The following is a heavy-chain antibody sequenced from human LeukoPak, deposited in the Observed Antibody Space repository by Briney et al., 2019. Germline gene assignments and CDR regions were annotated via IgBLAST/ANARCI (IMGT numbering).Heavy chain of an antibody. CDR3: ARWVAYCTNGVCFAFDI. CDR1: GFTFSDYY. Sequence: GGSLRLXCAASGFTFSDYYMSWIRQAPGKGLEWVSYISSSGSTIYYADSVKGRFTISRDNAKNSLYLQMNSLRAEDTAVYYCARWVAYCTNGVCFAFDIWGQGTMVTVSS. CDR2: ISSSGSTI. J-gene: IGHJ3*02. V-gene: IGHV3-11*04. D-gene: IGHD2-8*01.